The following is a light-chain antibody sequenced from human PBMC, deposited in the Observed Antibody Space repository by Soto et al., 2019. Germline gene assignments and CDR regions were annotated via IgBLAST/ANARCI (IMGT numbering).Light chain of an antibody. CDR2: GAS. Sequence: EIAMTQSPATLSVSPGERATLSCRASQSVSRNLAWYQQKPGQAPRLLIYGASTRATGIPARFSGSGSGTEFTLTISSLQSEDFAVYYCQQYNNWPRVTFGPGTKVDIK. J-gene: IGKJ3*01. CDR1: QSVSRN. CDR3: QQYNNWPRVT. V-gene: IGKV3-15*01.